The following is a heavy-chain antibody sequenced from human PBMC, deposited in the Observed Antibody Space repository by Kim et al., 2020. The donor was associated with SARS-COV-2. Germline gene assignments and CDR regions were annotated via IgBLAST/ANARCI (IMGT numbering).Heavy chain of an antibody. D-gene: IGHD6-25*01. V-gene: IGHV4-4*09. CDR1: GDSIGNYH. CDR3: AMYIVGNGGRGY. J-gene: IGHJ1*01. Sequence: SETLSLTCIVSGDSIGNYHWSWIRQPPGKGLEWIGTENTKYSRSLESRATMSVDTSQNQFSLKLYPVTVVDTAIYYCAMYIVGNGGRGYWGQGTLVTVS. CDR2: TENT.